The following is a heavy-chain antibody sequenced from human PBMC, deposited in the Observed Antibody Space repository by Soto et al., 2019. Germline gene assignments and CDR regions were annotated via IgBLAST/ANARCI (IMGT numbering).Heavy chain of an antibody. CDR3: GRDTSGLDY. CDR2: INPNGGNT. V-gene: IGHV1-46*01. CDR1: GYTFASHY. J-gene: IGHJ4*02. Sequence: QVQLVQSGAEVKKPGASVKVSCQASGYTFASHYIHWVRQAPGQGLEWMGVINPNGGNTRYAQRFQDRLTLTTDTPTNTVYLDLSSLSSDDTAVYYCGRDTSGLDYWCQGTLVTVSS.